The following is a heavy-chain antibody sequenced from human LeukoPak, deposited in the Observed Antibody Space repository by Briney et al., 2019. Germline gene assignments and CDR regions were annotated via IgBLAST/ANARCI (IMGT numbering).Heavy chain of an antibody. CDR3: AKDLRGYCSGGSCYPFDY. CDR1: GFTFSRYG. CDR2: IRYDGSNK. D-gene: IGHD2-15*01. V-gene: IGHV3-30*02. J-gene: IGHJ4*02. Sequence: GGSLRLSCAASGFTFSRYGMHWVRQAPGKGLEWGAFIRYDGSNKYYTDSVKGRFTISRDNSKNTLYLQMNSLRAEDTAVYYCAKDLRGYCSGGSCYPFDYWGQGTLVTVSS.